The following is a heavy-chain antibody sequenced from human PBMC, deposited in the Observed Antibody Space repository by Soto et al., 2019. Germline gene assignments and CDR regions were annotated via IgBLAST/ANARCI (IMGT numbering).Heavy chain of an antibody. Sequence: GGSLRLSCAASGFTFSSYSVSWVRQAPGKGLEWVSAISGSGGSTYYADSVKGRFTISRDNSKNTLYLQMNSLRAEDTAVYYCAKAVHYCSSTSCYAPPGYYYYYGMDVWGQGTTVTVSS. D-gene: IGHD2-2*01. J-gene: IGHJ6*02. V-gene: IGHV3-23*01. CDR3: AKAVHYCSSTSCYAPPGYYYYYGMDV. CDR2: ISGSGGST. CDR1: GFTFSSYS.